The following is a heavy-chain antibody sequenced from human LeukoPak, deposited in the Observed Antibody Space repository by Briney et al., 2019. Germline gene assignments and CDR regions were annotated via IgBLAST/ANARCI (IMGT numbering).Heavy chain of an antibody. CDR2: ISYDGSNK. Sequence: GSSVRLFCAASGFTFSSSGMHWVRQAPGKGLEWVAVISYDGSNKYYADSVKGRFTISRDNSKNTLYLQMNSLRAGDTAVYYCAKDSYDRSGYYYYYFAYWGQGTQVTVSS. D-gene: IGHD3-22*01. J-gene: IGHJ4*02. CDR1: GFTFSSSG. CDR3: AKDSYDRSGYYYYYFAY. V-gene: IGHV3-30*18.